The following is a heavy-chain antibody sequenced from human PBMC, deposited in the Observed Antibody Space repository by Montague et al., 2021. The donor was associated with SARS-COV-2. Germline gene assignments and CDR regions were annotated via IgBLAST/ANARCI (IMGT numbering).Heavy chain of an antibody. Sequence: TLSLTCTVPGDSISSANYYWNWIRQNPGKGLEWIGYIYYTGGTHYNPSLESRLTMSIDTSKSQFSLRLSSVTAADTAVYYRARGNITPSGFDIWGQGTVVTVSS. J-gene: IGHJ3*02. CDR3: ARGNITPSGFDI. V-gene: IGHV4-31*03. CDR1: GDSISSANYY. CDR2: IYYTGGT. D-gene: IGHD1-14*01.